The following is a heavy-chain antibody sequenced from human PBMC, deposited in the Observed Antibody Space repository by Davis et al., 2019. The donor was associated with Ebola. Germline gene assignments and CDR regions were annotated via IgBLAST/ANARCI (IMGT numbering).Heavy chain of an antibody. CDR1: GYTFISYY. V-gene: IGHV1-46*01. J-gene: IGHJ4*02. D-gene: IGHD5-18*01. Sequence: AASVKVSCKASGYTFISYYMHWVRQAPGQGLEWMGIINPSGGSTSYAQKFQGRVTMTRDTSTSTVYMELSSLRSEDTAVYYCASAWDLQLWLRYWGQGTLVTVSS. CDR2: INPSGGST. CDR3: ASAWDLQLWLRY.